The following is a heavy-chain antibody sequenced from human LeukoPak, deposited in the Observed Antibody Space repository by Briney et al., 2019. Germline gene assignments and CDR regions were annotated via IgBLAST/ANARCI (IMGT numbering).Heavy chain of an antibody. CDR2: ISSSSSYI. CDR1: GFTFSSYS. Sequence: PGGSLRLSCAASGFTFSSYSMNWVRQAPGKGLEWVSSISSSSSYIYYADSVKGRFTISRDNAKNSLYLQMNSLRAEDTAVYYCARDNQIHWGETPIDYWGQGTLVTVSS. CDR3: ARDNQIHWGETPIDY. V-gene: IGHV3-21*01. J-gene: IGHJ4*02. D-gene: IGHD7-27*01.